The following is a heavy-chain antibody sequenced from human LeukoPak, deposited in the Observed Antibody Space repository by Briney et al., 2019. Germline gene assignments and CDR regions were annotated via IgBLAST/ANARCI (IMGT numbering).Heavy chain of an antibody. CDR3: ARGKLTYYYDSSGYYLGY. V-gene: IGHV3-11*01. D-gene: IGHD3-22*01. J-gene: IGHJ4*02. CDR1: GFTFSDYY. Sequence: GGSLRLSCAASGFTFSDYYMSWIRQAPGKGLEWVSYISSSGSTIYYADSVKGPFTISRDNAKNSLYLQMNSLRAEDTAVYYCARGKLTYYYDSSGYYLGYWGQGTLVTVSS. CDR2: ISSSGSTI.